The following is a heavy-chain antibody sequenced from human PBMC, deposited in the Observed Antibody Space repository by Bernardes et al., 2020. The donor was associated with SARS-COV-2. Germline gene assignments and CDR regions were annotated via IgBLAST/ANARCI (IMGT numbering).Heavy chain of an antibody. Sequence: GGSLRLSCAASGFTFSNYAMNWVRQAPGKGLEWVSGIRGSGGRTYYADSVKGRFTISRDNAKNSLYLQMNSLRAEDTAVYYCARGGGDVWGQGTTVTVSS. CDR2: IRGSGGRT. J-gene: IGHJ6*02. V-gene: IGHV3-23*01. CDR1: GFTFSNYA. CDR3: ARGGGDV.